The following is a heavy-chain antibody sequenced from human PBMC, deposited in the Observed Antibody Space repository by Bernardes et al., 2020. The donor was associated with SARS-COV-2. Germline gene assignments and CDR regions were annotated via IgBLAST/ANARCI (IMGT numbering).Heavy chain of an antibody. CDR1: GGSVSSGSYY. CDR3: ARGAHFLYYDSSGYPVY. V-gene: IGHV4-61*01. D-gene: IGHD3-22*01. J-gene: IGHJ4*02. Sequence: SETLSLTCTVSGGSVSSGSYYWSWIRQPPGKGLEWIGYIYYSGSTNYNPSLKSRVTISVDTSKNQFSLKLSSVTAADTAVYYCARGAHFLYYDSSGYPVYWGQGTLVTVSS. CDR2: IYYSGST.